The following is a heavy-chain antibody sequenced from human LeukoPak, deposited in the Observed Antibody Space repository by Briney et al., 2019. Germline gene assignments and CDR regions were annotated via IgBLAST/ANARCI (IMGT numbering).Heavy chain of an antibody. V-gene: IGHV3-43*02. CDR2: ISWDGGST. Sequence: GGSLRLSCAASGFTFSSYAVSWVRQAPGKGLEWVSLISWDGGSTYYADSVKGRFTISRDNSKNSLYLQMNSLRTEDTALYFCAKDHYYGSGSYSRWVYFDYWGQGTLVTVSS. J-gene: IGHJ4*02. CDR1: GFTFSSYA. CDR3: AKDHYYGSGSYSRWVYFDY. D-gene: IGHD3-10*01.